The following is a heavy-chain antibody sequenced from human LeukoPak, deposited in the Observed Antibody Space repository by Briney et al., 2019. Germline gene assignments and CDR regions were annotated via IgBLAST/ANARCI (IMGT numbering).Heavy chain of an antibody. CDR3: AKDPLFGDYLSPGPY. Sequence: EGSLRLSCAASGFTFSSYAMTWVCQAPGKGLEWVSGISGSGGNTYYADSVKGRFTISRDNSKNTLYLEMNSLRAEDTAVYYCAKDPLFGDYLSPGPYWGQGTLVTVSS. D-gene: IGHD4-17*01. J-gene: IGHJ4*02. CDR2: ISGSGGNT. CDR1: GFTFSSYA. V-gene: IGHV3-23*01.